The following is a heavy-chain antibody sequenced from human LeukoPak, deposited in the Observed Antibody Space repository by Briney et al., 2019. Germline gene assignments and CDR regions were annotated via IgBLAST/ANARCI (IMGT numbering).Heavy chain of an antibody. CDR1: GFTFSSYG. V-gene: IGHV3-30*02. CDR3: AKIAVATYFDH. Sequence: GVSLRLSCAASGFTFSSYGMHWVRQGPGKGLEWVAFLHYDGSNEYYANSVKGRFTISRDNSKNTLYLQMNSLRAEDTAVYYCAKIAVATYFDHWGQGTLVTVSS. D-gene: IGHD5-12*01. CDR2: LHYDGSNE. J-gene: IGHJ4*02.